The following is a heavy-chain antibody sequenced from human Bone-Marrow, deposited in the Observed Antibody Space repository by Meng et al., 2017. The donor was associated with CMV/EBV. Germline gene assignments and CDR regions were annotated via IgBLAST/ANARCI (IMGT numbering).Heavy chain of an antibody. CDR1: GFIFSGSA. D-gene: IGHD4-23*01. J-gene: IGHJ4*02. CDR2: IRNKANNYAT. V-gene: IGHV3-73*01. Sequence: SGFIFSGSAMHWVRQASGKGLEWVGRIRNKANNYATTYAASVRGRFTISRDDSKNMAYLQMNSLTTEDTAMYYCTRLLDNGDKAGFDYWGQGTLVTVSS. CDR3: TRLLDNGDKAGFDY.